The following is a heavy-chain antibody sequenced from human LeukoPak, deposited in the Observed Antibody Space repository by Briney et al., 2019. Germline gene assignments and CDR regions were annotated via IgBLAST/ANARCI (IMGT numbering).Heavy chain of an antibody. CDR2: IYTSGST. V-gene: IGHV4-61*02. Sequence: SQTLSLTCTVSGGSISSGSYYWSWIRQPAGEGLEWIGRIYTSGSTNYNPSLKSRVTISVDTSKNQFSLKLSSVTAADTAVYYCAREVVPAATRRAFDIWGQGTMVTVSS. J-gene: IGHJ3*02. D-gene: IGHD2-2*01. CDR3: AREVVPAATRRAFDI. CDR1: GGSISSGSYY.